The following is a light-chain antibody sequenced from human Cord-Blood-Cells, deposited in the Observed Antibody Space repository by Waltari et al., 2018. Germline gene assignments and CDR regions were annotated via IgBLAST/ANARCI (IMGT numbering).Light chain of an antibody. Sequence: QSALTQPASVSGSPGQSITISCTGTSSDVGGYNYVTWYQQHPGKAPKLIIYDVSNRPSVVSNRCSGSKSGNTASLTISGLQAEDEADYYCSSYTSSSTLVFGTGTKVTVL. J-gene: IGLJ1*01. CDR2: DVS. CDR3: SSYTSSSTLV. V-gene: IGLV2-14*01. CDR1: SSDVGGYNY.